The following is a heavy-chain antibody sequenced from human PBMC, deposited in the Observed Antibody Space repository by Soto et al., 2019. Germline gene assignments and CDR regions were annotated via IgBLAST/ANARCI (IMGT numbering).Heavy chain of an antibody. J-gene: IGHJ4*02. CDR2: ISSSSSTI. D-gene: IGHD7-27*01. CDR1: GFTFSSYS. CDR3: ARDSQAVGIGSYFDY. Sequence: GGSLRLSCAASGFTFSSYSMNWVRQAPGKGLEWVSYISSSSSTIYYADSVKGRFTISRDNAKNSLYLQMNSLRAEDTAVYYCARDSQAVGIGSYFDYWGQGTLVTVSS. V-gene: IGHV3-48*04.